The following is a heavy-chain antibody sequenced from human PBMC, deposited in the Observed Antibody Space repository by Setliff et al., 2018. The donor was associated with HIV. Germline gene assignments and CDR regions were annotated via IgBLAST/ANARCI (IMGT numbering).Heavy chain of an antibody. CDR3: ARNPRIAVAGTDYYYYMDV. D-gene: IGHD6-19*01. CDR1: GYTFTGYY. Sequence: ASVKVSCKASGYTFTGYYMHWVRQAPGQGLEWMGWINPNNGGTNYAQKFQGRVTMTRDTSTSTVYMELSSLRSEDTAVYYCARNPRIAVAGTDYYYYMDVWGKGTTVTVSS. V-gene: IGHV1-2*02. J-gene: IGHJ6*03. CDR2: INPNNGGT.